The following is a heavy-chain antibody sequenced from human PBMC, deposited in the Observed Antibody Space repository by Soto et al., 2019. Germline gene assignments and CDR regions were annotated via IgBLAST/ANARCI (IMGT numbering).Heavy chain of an antibody. Sequence: VRSLRLSCAVSGSIFSSYGMRWVRQAPGKGLEWVAVTSYDGRNNNYADSVRGRFTISRDNSKNTLYLQMNSLRAEDTAVYYCAKDTYYHDSSGFYVFDYWGQGTPVTGSS. CDR2: TSYDGRNN. V-gene: IGHV3-30*18. CDR3: AKDTYYHDSSGFYVFDY. J-gene: IGHJ4*02. D-gene: IGHD3-22*01. CDR1: GSIFSSYG.